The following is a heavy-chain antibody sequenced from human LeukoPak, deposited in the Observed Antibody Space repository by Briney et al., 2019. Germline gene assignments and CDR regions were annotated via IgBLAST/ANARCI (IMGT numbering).Heavy chain of an antibody. D-gene: IGHD3-3*01. J-gene: IGHJ5*02. CDR2: IYPGGST. CDR3: ARDPPRFLEWP. CDR1: GGSISSSNW. V-gene: IGHV4-4*02. Sequence: SGTLSLTCAASGGSISSSNWWSWVRQPPGKGLEWIGEIYPGGSTNSNPSLKSRVTISVDRSKNQFSLKLSSVTAADTAVYYCARDPPRFLEWPWGQGTLVTVSS.